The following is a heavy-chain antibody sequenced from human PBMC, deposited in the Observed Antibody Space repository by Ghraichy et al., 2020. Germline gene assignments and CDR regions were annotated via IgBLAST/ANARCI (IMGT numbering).Heavy chain of an antibody. J-gene: IGHJ6*02. D-gene: IGHD2-2*02. Sequence: SETLSLTCAVYGGSISGYYWSWIRQPPGKGLELIGYIHYTGNSNYNPSLKSRVTMSVDTSKNQLSLKLSSVTAADTAVYYCARDLRGCSNTDCDTYYYYGMDVCVQGTTVTVSS. CDR2: IHYTGNS. CDR3: ARDLRGCSNTDCDTYYYYGMDV. V-gene: IGHV4-59*01. CDR1: GGSISGYY.